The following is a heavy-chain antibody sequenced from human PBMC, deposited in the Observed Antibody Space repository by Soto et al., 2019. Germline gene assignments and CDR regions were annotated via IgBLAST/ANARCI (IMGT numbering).Heavy chain of an antibody. V-gene: IGHV3-48*03. D-gene: IGHD6-25*01. J-gene: IGHJ4*02. CDR1: GFTFSSYE. Sequence: GGSLRLSCAASGFTFSSYEMNWVRQAPGKGLEWISYISSSGSIIYYADSVKGRFTISRDNAKNSLYLQMNSLRAGDTAVYYCAREFSSGVYWGQGTLVTVSS. CDR2: ISSSGSII. CDR3: AREFSSGVY.